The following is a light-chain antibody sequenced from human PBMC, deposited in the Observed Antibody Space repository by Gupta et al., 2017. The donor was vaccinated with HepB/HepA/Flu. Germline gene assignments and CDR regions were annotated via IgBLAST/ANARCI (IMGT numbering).Light chain of an antibody. J-gene: IGLJ3*02. CDR3: AAWDKSLNVGV. CDR1: SSNVGSNN. V-gene: IGLV1-44*01. Sequence: QSVLTQSTSVSGTPGQRVTISCSGSSSNVGSNNVNWYQQLPGTAPKLLIYYNDERPSGVPDRISGSKSGTSASLAIRGLQSEDEADYYWAAWDKSLNVGVFGGGPKLTVL. CDR2: YND.